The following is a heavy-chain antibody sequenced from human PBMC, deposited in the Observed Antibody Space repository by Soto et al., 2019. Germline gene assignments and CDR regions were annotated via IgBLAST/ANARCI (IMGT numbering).Heavy chain of an antibody. CDR2: VIPIFGTA. V-gene: IGHV1-69*13. CDR1: GGTFSSYA. D-gene: IGHD1-7*01. J-gene: IGHJ6*02. Sequence: GASVKVSCKASGGTFSSYAISWVRQAPGQGLEWMGGVIPIFGTANYAQKFQGRVTITADESTSTAYMELSSLRSEDTAVYYCARGSYNWNSRATGYLVVWGQGTTVTVSS. CDR3: ARGSYNWNSRATGYLVV.